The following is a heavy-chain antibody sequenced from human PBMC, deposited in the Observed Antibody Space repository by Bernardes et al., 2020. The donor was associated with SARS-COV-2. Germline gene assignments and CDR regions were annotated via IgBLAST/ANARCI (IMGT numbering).Heavy chain of an antibody. CDR2: IDSDGSST. CDR1: GFTFSSYW. V-gene: IGHV3-74*01. CDR3: ARVGGWVVDGYNLAFGY. Sequence: GGSLRLSCAASGFTFSSYWMHWVRQAPGKGLVWVSRIDSDGSSTSYADSVKGRFTISRDNAKNTLYLQMNSLRAEDTAVYYCARVGGWVVDGYNLAFGYWGQGTLVTVSS. D-gene: IGHD5-12*01. J-gene: IGHJ4*02.